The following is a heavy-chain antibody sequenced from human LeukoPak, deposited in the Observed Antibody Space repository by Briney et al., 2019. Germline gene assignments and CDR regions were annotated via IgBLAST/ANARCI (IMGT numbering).Heavy chain of an antibody. CDR3: ARGGNWFDY. V-gene: IGHV4-34*01. J-gene: IGHJ4*02. CDR2: INHSGST. CDR1: GGSFSGYY. Sequence: PSETLSLTCAVYGGSFSGYYWSWIRQPPGKGLEWIGEINHSGSTNYNPSLKSRVTISVDTSKSQFSLKVSSVTAADTAVYYCARGGNWFDYWGQGTRVTVSS. D-gene: IGHD4-23*01.